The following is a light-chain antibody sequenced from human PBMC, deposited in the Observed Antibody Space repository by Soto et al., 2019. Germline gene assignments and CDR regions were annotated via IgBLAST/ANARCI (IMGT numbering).Light chain of an antibody. V-gene: IGKV3-15*01. CDR3: QQYNNWPPLT. CDR1: QSVSSN. CDR2: GAS. Sequence: EIVMTQSPATLSVSPGERATLSCRAGQSVSSNLAWYQQKPGQAPRLLIYGASTRATGVPARFSGSVSGTEFTLTISSLQSEDFAVYYCQQYNNWPPLTFGGGTRVEIK. J-gene: IGKJ4*01.